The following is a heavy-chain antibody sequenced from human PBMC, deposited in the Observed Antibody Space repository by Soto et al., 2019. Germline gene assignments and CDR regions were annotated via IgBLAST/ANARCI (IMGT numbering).Heavy chain of an antibody. CDR3: ARGGFSYGTGIEH. D-gene: IGHD5-18*01. Sequence: GGSLRLSCAASGFSISRYWMSWVRQAPGKGLEWVADKKQDGSEEYYVDSVKGRFTVSRDNAKNSVYLQLTSLRVEDTALYYCARGGFSYGTGIEHWGQGALVTVSS. CDR2: KKQDGSEE. V-gene: IGHV3-7*01. CDR1: GFSISRYW. J-gene: IGHJ5*02.